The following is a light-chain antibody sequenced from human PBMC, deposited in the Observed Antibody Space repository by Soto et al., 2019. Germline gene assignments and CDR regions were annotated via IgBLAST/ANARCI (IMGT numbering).Light chain of an antibody. J-gene: IGKJ2*01. CDR3: QHYNNFPRT. V-gene: IGKV3-15*01. Sequence: ISMTQSPPTLSVSPGGRVTLSCEASETISADLAWYHHRPGQAPRLLIYAASTRAPGVPARFSGSGSGTDFTLAIENMQTEDFGMYYCQHYNNFPRTFGQGTKVDIK. CDR1: ETISAD. CDR2: AAS.